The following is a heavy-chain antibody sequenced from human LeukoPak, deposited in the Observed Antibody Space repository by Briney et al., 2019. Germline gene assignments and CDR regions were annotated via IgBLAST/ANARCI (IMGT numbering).Heavy chain of an antibody. D-gene: IGHD5-12*01. V-gene: IGHV1-18*01. Sequence: GASVKVSCKASGYTFTSYGISWVRQAPGQGLEWMGWISAYNGNTNYAQKLQGRVTMTTDISTSTAYMELRSLRSDDTAVYYCARDPRGYSGYDRDYWGQGTLVTVSS. J-gene: IGHJ4*02. CDR3: ARDPRGYSGYDRDY. CDR1: GYTFTSYG. CDR2: ISAYNGNT.